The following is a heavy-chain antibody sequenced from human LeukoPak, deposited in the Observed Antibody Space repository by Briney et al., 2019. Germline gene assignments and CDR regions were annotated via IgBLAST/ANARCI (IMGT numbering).Heavy chain of an antibody. CDR2: TSYDGNNK. D-gene: IGHD3-22*01. CDR1: GFTFSNYA. V-gene: IGHV3-30-3*01. J-gene: IGHJ4*02. Sequence: GGSLRLSCAASGFTFSNYATYWVRQAPGKGLEWLAVTSYDGNNKYYADSVKGRFTISRDNSKNTLYLQMNSLGAEDTAVYRCARGDPYYYDSTGYYLLDYWGQGALLTVSS. CDR3: ARGDPYYYDSTGYYLLDY.